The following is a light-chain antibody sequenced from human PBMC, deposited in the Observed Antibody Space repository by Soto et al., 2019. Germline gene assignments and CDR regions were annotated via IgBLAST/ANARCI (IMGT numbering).Light chain of an antibody. J-gene: IGLJ2*01. Sequence: QSVLTQPPSASGTPGQRVTISCSGSGSNIGSNGVNWYQHIPGTAPKLLLYSDNQRPSGVPDRFSGSKSGTSASLAISGLQSEDEADYYCAAWDGSLSVVVFGGGTKLTVL. CDR2: SDN. CDR3: AAWDGSLSVVV. V-gene: IGLV1-44*01. CDR1: GSNIGSNG.